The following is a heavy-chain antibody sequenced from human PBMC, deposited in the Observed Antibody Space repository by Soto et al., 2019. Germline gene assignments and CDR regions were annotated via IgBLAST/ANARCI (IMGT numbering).Heavy chain of an antibody. CDR2: IHHSGST. Sequence: SETLSLTCTVSGDSVSSNSWWSWVRQPPGKGLEWIGEIHHSGSTNYNSSLTSRVSISIDKSKNQFSLNLYSVTAADAAVFYCARAPRGYGMDVWGQGTTVTV. CDR3: ARAPRGYGMDV. CDR1: GDSVSSNSW. V-gene: IGHV4-4*02. J-gene: IGHJ6*02.